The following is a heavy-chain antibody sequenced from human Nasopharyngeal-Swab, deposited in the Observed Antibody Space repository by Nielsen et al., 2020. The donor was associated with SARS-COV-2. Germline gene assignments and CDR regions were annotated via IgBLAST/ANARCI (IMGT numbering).Heavy chain of an antibody. CDR3: ARPAARDGYNYEVDP. Sequence: GASLNFSCMASGYSSVNHWIGWVRQNSGKRLQWMGMVYPGNSAVAYSPSFQGQVTISADKSINTAYLHWRSLKTSDTATYFCARPAARDGYNYEVDPWGQGTLVTVSS. CDR1: GYSSVNHW. D-gene: IGHD5-24*01. V-gene: IGHV5-51*01. J-gene: IGHJ5*02. CDR2: VYPGNSAV.